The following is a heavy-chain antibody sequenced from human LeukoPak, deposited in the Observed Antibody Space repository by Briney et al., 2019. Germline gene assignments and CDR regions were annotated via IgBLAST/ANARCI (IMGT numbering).Heavy chain of an antibody. V-gene: IGHV1-2*02. J-gene: IGHJ3*02. CDR2: INPNSGGT. CDR1: GYTFTGYH. Sequence: ASVKVSCKASGYTFTGYHMHWVRQAPGQGLEWMGWINPNSGGTNYAQKFQGRVTMTRDTSISTAYMELSRLRSDDTAVYYCAREPGVQGLWDAFDIWGQGTMVTVSS. CDR3: AREPGVQGLWDAFDI. D-gene: IGHD4/OR15-4a*01.